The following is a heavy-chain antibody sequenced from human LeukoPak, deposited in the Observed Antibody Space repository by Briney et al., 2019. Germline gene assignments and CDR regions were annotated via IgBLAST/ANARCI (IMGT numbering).Heavy chain of an antibody. CDR1: GYSFTSYW. J-gene: IGHJ4*02. CDR2: IYTGDSDT. Sequence: GESLKISCKGSGYSFTSYWIGWVPQIPGKGLEWMGNIYTGDSDTRYSPSFQGQVTISADKSNSTAYLQWSSLKASDTAMYYFARLIRGSSWYLPHLDCWGQGSLVTVSS. V-gene: IGHV5-51*01. CDR3: ARLIRGSSWYLPHLDC. D-gene: IGHD6-13*01.